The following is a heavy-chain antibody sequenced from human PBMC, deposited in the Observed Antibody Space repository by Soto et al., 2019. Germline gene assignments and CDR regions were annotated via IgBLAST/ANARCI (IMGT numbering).Heavy chain of an antibody. Sequence: PGGSLRLSCAASGFTFSSYAMSWVRQSPGKGLEWVSAISGSGGSTYYADSVKGRFTISRDNSKNTLYLQMNSLRAEDTAVYYCAKVSPKNYITGTTSRWGQGTLVTVSS. V-gene: IGHV3-23*01. CDR2: ISGSGGST. CDR3: AKVSPKNYITGTTSR. J-gene: IGHJ4*02. D-gene: IGHD1-7*01. CDR1: GFTFSSYA.